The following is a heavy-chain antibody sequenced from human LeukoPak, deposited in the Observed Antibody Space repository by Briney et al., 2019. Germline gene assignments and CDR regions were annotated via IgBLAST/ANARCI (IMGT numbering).Heavy chain of an antibody. CDR1: GYTFTSYG. Sequence: ASVKVSCKASGYTFTSYGISWVRQAPGQGLEWMGWISAYNGNTNYAQKLQGRVTMTTDTSASTAYMELRSLRSDDTAVYYCARDNYYGSGSYLCYFDYWGQGTLVTVSS. D-gene: IGHD3-10*01. CDR3: ARDNYYGSGSYLCYFDY. J-gene: IGHJ4*02. V-gene: IGHV1-18*01. CDR2: ISAYNGNT.